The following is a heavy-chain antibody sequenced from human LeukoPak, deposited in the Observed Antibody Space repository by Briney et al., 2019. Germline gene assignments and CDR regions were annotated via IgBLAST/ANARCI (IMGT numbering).Heavy chain of an antibody. CDR1: GGTFSSYA. J-gene: IGHJ3*02. Sequence: GASVMVSYKASGGTFSSYAISWVRQAPGQGLEWMGGIIPIFGTANYAQKFQGRVTITADESTSTAYMALSSLRSEDTAVYYCASPGELERPTWGWNAFDIWGQGTMVTVSS. D-gene: IGHD1-1*01. V-gene: IGHV1-69*13. CDR2: IIPIFGTA. CDR3: ASPGELERPTWGWNAFDI.